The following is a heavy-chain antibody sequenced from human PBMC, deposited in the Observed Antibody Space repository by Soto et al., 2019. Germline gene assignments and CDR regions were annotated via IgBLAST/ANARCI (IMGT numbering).Heavy chain of an antibody. D-gene: IGHD6-13*01. J-gene: IGHJ6*02. CDR3: ARTAAAGKYYYGMDV. CDR2: IYPGDSDT. V-gene: IGHV5-51*01. Sequence: PGESLKISCRGSGYSFTNYWIGWVRQMPGKGLEWMGIIYPGDSDTRYSPSFRGQVTISADKSIGTAYLQWSSLKASDTAMYYCARTAAAGKYYYGMDVWGQGTTVTV. CDR1: GYSFTNYW.